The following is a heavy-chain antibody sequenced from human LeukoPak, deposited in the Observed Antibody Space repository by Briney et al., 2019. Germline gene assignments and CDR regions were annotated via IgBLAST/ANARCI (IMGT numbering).Heavy chain of an antibody. D-gene: IGHD5-18*01. CDR1: GFTFSGSA. CDR2: IRSKANSYAT. V-gene: IGHV3-73*01. CDR3: AKEDTAMVTLDY. J-gene: IGHJ4*02. Sequence: GGSLRLSCAASGFTFSGSAMHWVRQASGKGLEWVGRIRSKANSYATAYAASVKGRFTISRDNAKNSLYLQMNSLRAEDTAVYYCAKEDTAMVTLDYWGQGTLVTVSS.